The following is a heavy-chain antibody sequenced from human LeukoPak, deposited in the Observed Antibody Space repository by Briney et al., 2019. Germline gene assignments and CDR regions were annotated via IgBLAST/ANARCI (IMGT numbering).Heavy chain of an antibody. J-gene: IGHJ6*02. CDR2: MNPNSVNT. V-gene: IGHV1-8*01. CDR3: ARKRSRGYYYYGMDV. CDR1: GYTFTSYD. Sequence: AASVKVSCKASGYTFTSYDINWVRQATGQGREWRGWMNPNSVNTGYAQKFQGRVTMTRNTSISTAYMELSSLRSEDTAVYYCARKRSRGYYYYGMDVWGQGTTVTVSS.